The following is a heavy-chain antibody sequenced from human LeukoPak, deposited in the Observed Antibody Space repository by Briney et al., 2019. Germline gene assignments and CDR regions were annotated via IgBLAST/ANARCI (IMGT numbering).Heavy chain of an antibody. D-gene: IGHD3-22*01. CDR3: ARDNYYDSSGYYYGWFNYFDY. CDR2: ISYDGSNK. J-gene: IGHJ4*02. V-gene: IGHV3-30*03. Sequence: PGGSLRLSCAASGFTFSSYGMHWVRQAPGKGLEWVAVISYDGSNKYYADSVKGRFTISRDNSKNTLYLQMNSLRAEDTAVYYCARDNYYDSSGYYYGWFNYFDYWGQGTLVTVSS. CDR1: GFTFSSYG.